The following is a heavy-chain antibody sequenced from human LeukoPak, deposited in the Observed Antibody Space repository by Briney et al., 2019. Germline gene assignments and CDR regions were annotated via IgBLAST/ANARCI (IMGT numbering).Heavy chain of an antibody. J-gene: IGHJ4*02. V-gene: IGHV3-21*01. Sequence: GGSLRLSCAASGFTFKNYGMTWVRQAPGKGLEWVSTISSSDGRTYYADSVKGRFTISRDNAKNSLYLQMNSLRGEDTAVYYCARDPIPIVFDYWGQGTLVTVSS. CDR1: GFTFKNYG. CDR3: ARDPIPIVFDY. D-gene: IGHD3-9*01. CDR2: ISSSDGRT.